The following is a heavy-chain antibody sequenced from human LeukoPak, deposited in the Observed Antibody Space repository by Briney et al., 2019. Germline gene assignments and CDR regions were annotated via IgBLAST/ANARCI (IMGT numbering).Heavy chain of an antibody. D-gene: IGHD6-6*01. CDR1: GGSISSYY. Sequence: TSSETLSLTCTVSGGSISSYYWSWIRQPPGKGLEWIGYIYYSGSTNYNPSLKSRVTISVDTSKNQFSLKLSSVTAADTAVYYCARDRRQFNYWGQGTLVTVSS. CDR3: ARDRRQFNY. V-gene: IGHV4-59*01. J-gene: IGHJ4*02. CDR2: IYYSGST.